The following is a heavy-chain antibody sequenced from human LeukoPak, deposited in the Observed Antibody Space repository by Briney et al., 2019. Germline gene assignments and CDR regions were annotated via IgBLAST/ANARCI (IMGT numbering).Heavy chain of an antibody. J-gene: IGHJ6*02. CDR3: AKTYGSGSRSAYYYYGMGV. V-gene: IGHV3-23*01. D-gene: IGHD3-10*01. Sequence: GGSLRLSCAASGFTFSTYSMNWVRQAPGKGLEWVSATSGSGDSTYYADSVKGRFTISRDNSKNTLYLQMNSLRAEDTAVYYCAKTYGSGSRSAYYYYGMGVWGQGTTVTVSS. CDR2: TSGSGDST. CDR1: GFTFSTYS.